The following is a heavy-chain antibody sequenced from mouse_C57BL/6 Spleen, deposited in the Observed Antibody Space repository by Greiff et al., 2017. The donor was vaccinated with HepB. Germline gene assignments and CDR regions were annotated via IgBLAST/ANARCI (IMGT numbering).Heavy chain of an antibody. Sequence: QVQLQQPGAELVKPGASVKMSCKASGYTFTSYWITWVKQRPGQGLEWIGDIYPGSGSTNYNEKFKSKATLTVDTSSSTAYMKLSSLTSADSAVYYGARGDGSSTWFAYWGQGTLVTVSA. D-gene: IGHD1-1*01. CDR3: ARGDGSSTWFAY. CDR1: GYTFTSYW. V-gene: IGHV1-55*01. J-gene: IGHJ3*01. CDR2: IYPGSGST.